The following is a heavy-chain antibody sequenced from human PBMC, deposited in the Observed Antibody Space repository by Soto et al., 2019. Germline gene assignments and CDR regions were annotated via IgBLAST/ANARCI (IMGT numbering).Heavy chain of an antibody. CDR2: IYYSGST. CDR3: ARQTLGIRGNNWFDP. V-gene: IGHV4-39*01. CDR1: GGSISSSSYY. Sequence: SETLSLTCTVSGGSISSSSYYWGWIRQPPGKGLEWIGSIYYSGSTYYNPSLKSRVTISVDTSKNQFSLKLSSVTAADTAVYYCARQTLGIRGNNWFDPWGQGTLVTVSS. J-gene: IGHJ5*02. D-gene: IGHD7-27*01.